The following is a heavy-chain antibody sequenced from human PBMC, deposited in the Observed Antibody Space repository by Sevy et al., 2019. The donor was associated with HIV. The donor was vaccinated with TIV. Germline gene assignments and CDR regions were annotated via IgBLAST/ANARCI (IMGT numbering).Heavy chain of an antibody. CDR3: ARDRVDCYYDSSGYYTSGYGMDV. CDR1: GFTVSDNH. CDR2: IYSSDRT. V-gene: IGHV3-53*01. J-gene: IGHJ6*02. D-gene: IGHD3-22*01. Sequence: GGCLRLSCAASGFTVSDNHMNWVRQAPGKGLEWVSVIYSSDRTDYADSVKGRFTVSRDNSKNTLYLQMNSLRAEDTAVYYCARDRVDCYYDSSGYYTSGYGMDVWGQGTTVTVSS.